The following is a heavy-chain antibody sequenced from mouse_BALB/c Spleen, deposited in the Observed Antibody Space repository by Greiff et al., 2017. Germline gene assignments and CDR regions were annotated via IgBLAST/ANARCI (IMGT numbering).Heavy chain of an antibody. V-gene: IGHV1S135*01. D-gene: IGHD2-14*01. J-gene: IGHJ4*01. Sequence: VQLKESGPELVKPGASVKVSCKASGYAFTSYNMYWVKQSHGKSLEWIGYIDPYNGGTSYNQKFKGKATLTVDKSSSTAYMHLNSLTSEDSAVYYCAYYRYVGYAMDYWGQGTSVTVSS. CDR3: AYYRYVGYAMDY. CDR2: IDPYNGGT. CDR1: GYAFTSYN.